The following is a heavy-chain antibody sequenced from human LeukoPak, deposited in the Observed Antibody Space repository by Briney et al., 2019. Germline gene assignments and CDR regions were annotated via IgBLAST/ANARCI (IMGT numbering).Heavy chain of an antibody. Sequence: GGSLRLSCAASGFTFSNYWMGWVRQAPGKRPEWVANMNIDGSEKYYADSVKGRFSISGDNARNSVYLQMASLRVEDTAVYYCARDPVEWELLLDYWGQGTLVTVPS. D-gene: IGHD1-26*01. J-gene: IGHJ4*02. CDR1: GFTFSNYW. CDR2: MNIDGSEK. V-gene: IGHV3-7*01. CDR3: ARDPVEWELLLDY.